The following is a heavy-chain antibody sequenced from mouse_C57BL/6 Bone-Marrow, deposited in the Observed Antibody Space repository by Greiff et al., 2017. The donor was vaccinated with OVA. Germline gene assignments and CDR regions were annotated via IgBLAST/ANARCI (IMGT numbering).Heavy chain of an antibody. V-gene: IGHV14-4*01. CDR1: GFNIKDDY. CDR3: TSYGNFDY. CDR2: IDPENGDT. D-gene: IGHD2-1*01. Sequence: VQLQQSGAELVRPGASVKLSCTASGFNIKDDYMHWMKQRPEQGLEWIGWIDPENGDTEYASKFQGKATIPADTSSNTAYLQLSSLTSEDTAVYYCTSYGNFDYWGQGTTLTVSS. J-gene: IGHJ2*01.